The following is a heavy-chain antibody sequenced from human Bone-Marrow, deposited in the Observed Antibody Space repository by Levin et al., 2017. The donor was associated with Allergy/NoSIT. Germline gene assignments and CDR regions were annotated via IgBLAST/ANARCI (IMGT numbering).Heavy chain of an antibody. D-gene: IGHD3-10*01. CDR2: ISTDSYYM. CDR1: GFPFHTFT. V-gene: IGHV3-21*01. Sequence: LSLTCVASGFPFHTFTMNWVRQAPGKGLEWVSYISTDSYYMYHADSVRGRFTVSRDNSKNSLYLEMNSLRVEDTAVYFCARDRRHYYGSGSYYNYMDVWGKGTTVAVSS. CDR3: ARDRRHYYGSGSYYNYMDV. J-gene: IGHJ6*03.